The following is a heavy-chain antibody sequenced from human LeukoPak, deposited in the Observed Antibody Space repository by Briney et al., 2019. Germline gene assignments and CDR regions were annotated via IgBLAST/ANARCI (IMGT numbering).Heavy chain of an antibody. J-gene: IGHJ3*01. CDR1: GFTFSSYG. CDR2: ISGVSGDT. CDR3: AKDRSGGDAFDV. D-gene: IGHD3-10*01. Sequence: QPGGSLRLSCAASGFTFSSYGMHWVRQAPGKGLEWVSAISGVSGDTYDADSVKGRFTISRDNSKNTLYLQMDSLRAEDTALYYCAKDRSGGDAFDVWGQGTMVTVSS. V-gene: IGHV3-23*01.